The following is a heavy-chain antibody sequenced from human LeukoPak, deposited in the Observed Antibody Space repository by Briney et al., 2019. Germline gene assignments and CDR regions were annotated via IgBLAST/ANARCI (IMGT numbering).Heavy chain of an antibody. J-gene: IGHJ4*02. CDR1: GGTFSSYA. V-gene: IGHV1-69*06. CDR3: ATDLRRSSDY. D-gene: IGHD4-17*01. Sequence: SVKVSCKASGGTFSSYAISWVRQAPGQGLEWMGGIIPIFGTANYAQKFQGRVTMTEDTSTDTAYMEQSSLRSEDTAVYYCATDLRRSSDYWGQGTLVTVSS. CDR2: IIPIFGTA.